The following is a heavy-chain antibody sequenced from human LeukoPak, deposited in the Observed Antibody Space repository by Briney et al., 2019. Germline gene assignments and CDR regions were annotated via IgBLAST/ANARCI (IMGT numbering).Heavy chain of an antibody. Sequence: SVKVSCKASGGTFSSYAISWVRQAPGQGLEWMGGIIPIFGTANYAQKFQGRVTITADESTSTAYMELSSLRSEDTAVYYCARGSEQLVLTGSGGYWGQGTLVTVSS. V-gene: IGHV1-69*13. CDR1: GGTFSSYA. CDR2: IIPIFGTA. J-gene: IGHJ4*02. D-gene: IGHD6-6*01. CDR3: ARGSEQLVLTGSGGY.